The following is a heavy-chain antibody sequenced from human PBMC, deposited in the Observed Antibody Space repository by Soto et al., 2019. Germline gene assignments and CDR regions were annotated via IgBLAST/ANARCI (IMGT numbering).Heavy chain of an antibody. J-gene: IGHJ4*02. CDR3: ARELWLVTPEFDN. V-gene: IGHV1-3*01. D-gene: IGHD6-19*01. Sequence: QVQLVQSGAEVQKPGASVKVSCKASGYTFTNYAIHWVRQAPGQRLGWMGWINADTGNTQYSQKFKRRVHITRDASASTAYMELGSLRSEDMAVYDCARELWLVTPEFDNWGQGTLVTVSS. CDR2: INADTGNT. CDR1: GYTFTNYA.